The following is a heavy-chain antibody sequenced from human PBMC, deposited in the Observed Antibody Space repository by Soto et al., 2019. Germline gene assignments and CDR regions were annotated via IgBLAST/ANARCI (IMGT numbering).Heavy chain of an antibody. Sequence: SVKVSCKASGGTFSSYAISWVRQAPGQGLEWMGGIIPIFGTANYAQKFQGRVTITADESTSTAYMELSSLRSEDTAVYYCARVTVVPAAHHSYFDYWGQGTLVTVSS. D-gene: IGHD2-2*01. CDR1: GGTFSSYA. CDR3: ARVTVVPAAHHSYFDY. J-gene: IGHJ4*02. CDR2: IIPIFGTA. V-gene: IGHV1-69*13.